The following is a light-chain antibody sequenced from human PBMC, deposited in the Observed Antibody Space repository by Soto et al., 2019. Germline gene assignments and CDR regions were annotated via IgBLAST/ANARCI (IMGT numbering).Light chain of an antibody. Sequence: ALTQPASVSGSPGQSIAISCTGTSSDVGAYDYVSWYQQHPDRAPRLVIYEVSNRPSGVSNRFSGSKSVNTATLTISGLQAEDEADYYCASHTTTNTRVFGTGTKVTVL. CDR2: EVS. V-gene: IGLV2-14*03. CDR3: ASHTTTNTRV. CDR1: SSDVGAYDY. J-gene: IGLJ1*01.